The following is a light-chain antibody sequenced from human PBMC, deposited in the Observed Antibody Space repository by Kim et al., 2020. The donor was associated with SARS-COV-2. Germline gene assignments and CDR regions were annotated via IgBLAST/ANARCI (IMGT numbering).Light chain of an antibody. V-gene: IGLV4-69*01. CDR2: VNSDGSQ. CDR3: QTWGTGFVV. Sequence: ASVKRTCTLSSGDSRYAIAWLQQEPEKGPRYLMKVNSDGSQTRGDGIPDRFSGSSSGDERYLSISDLQSEDEADFYCQTWGTGFVVFGRGTQLTVL. CDR1: SGDSRYA. J-gene: IGLJ2*01.